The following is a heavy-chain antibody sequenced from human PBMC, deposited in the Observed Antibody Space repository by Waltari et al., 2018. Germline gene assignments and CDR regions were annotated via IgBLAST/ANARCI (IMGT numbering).Heavy chain of an antibody. Sequence: QVQLQQWGAGLLKPSETLSLTCAVYGGSFSGYYWSWIRQPPGKGLEWIGEINHSGSTNYNPSLKSRVTISVDTSKNQFSLKLSSVTAADTAVYYCARAGQQLVRWAPYYYYYMDVWGKGTTVTISS. J-gene: IGHJ6*03. CDR1: GGSFSGYY. V-gene: IGHV4-34*01. CDR3: ARAGQQLVRWAPYYYYYMDV. D-gene: IGHD6-13*01. CDR2: INHSGST.